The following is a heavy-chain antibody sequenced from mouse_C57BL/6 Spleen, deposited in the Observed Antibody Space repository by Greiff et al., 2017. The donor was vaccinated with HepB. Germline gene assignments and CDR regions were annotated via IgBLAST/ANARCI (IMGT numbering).Heavy chain of an antibody. CDR1: GYAFTNYL. D-gene: IGHD2-4*01. CDR3: AREALDYDFYAMDY. Sequence: VQLQQSGAELVRPGTSVKVSCKASGYAFTNYLIEWVKQRPGQGLEWIGVINPGSGGTNYNEKFKGKATLTADKSSSTAYMQLSSLTSEDSAVYFCAREALDYDFYAMDYWGQGTSVTVSS. CDR2: INPGSGGT. V-gene: IGHV1-54*01. J-gene: IGHJ4*01.